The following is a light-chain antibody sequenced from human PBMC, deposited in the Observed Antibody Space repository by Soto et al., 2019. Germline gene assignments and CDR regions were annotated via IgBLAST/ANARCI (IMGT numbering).Light chain of an antibody. CDR2: GAS. J-gene: IGKJ1*01. CDR3: LQTSNLPRT. Sequence: DIQMTQSTSSLSASVGDRVTITCRASLTIGDSLSWFQQKAGKPPTLLIYGASALQSGVPARFSGSGSGTEFTLTISNMQREDFATYYCLQTSNLPRTFGQGTKVEFK. V-gene: IGKV1-39*01. CDR1: LTIGDS.